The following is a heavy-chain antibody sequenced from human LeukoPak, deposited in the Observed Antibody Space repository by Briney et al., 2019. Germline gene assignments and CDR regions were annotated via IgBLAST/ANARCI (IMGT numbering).Heavy chain of an antibody. Sequence: SETLSLTCTVSGGSIGSGGYYWSWIRQHPGKGLEWIGYIYYSGSTYYNPSLKSRVTISVDTSKNQFSLKLSSVTAADTAVYYCARDSYYGSGLFDPWGQGTLVTVSS. J-gene: IGHJ5*02. CDR2: IYYSGST. D-gene: IGHD3-10*01. CDR1: GGSIGSGGYY. V-gene: IGHV4-31*03. CDR3: ARDSYYGSGLFDP.